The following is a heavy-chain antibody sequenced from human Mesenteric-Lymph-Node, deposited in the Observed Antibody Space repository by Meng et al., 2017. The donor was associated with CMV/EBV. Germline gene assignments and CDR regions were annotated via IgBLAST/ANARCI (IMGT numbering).Heavy chain of an antibody. CDR2: MNPNSGNT. Sequence: ASVKVSCKASGYTFTSYDINWVRQATGQGLEWMGWMNPNSGNTGYAQKFQGRVTMTTDTSTSTAYMELRSLRSDDTAVYYCARGCETTTTSCYNWFDPWGQGTLVTVSS. CDR3: ARGCETTTTSCYNWFDP. J-gene: IGHJ5*02. V-gene: IGHV1-8*01. CDR1: GYTFTSYD. D-gene: IGHD2-2*01.